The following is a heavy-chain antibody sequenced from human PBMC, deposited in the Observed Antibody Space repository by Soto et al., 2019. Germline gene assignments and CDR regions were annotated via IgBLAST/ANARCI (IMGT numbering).Heavy chain of an antibody. CDR2: ISLDGSRT. J-gene: IGHJ3*02. CDR1: GFTFSTYW. Sequence: VQLVESGGGLVQPGGSLRLSCAVSGFTFSTYWMHWVRQVPGKGLVWVSRISLDGSRTSYADSVKGRFTISRDNAKNTLYLQMNSLRAGDTAVYYCAKDINTIFGVVDAFDIWGQGATVTVSS. CDR3: AKDINTIFGVVDAFDI. V-gene: IGHV3-74*01. D-gene: IGHD3-3*01.